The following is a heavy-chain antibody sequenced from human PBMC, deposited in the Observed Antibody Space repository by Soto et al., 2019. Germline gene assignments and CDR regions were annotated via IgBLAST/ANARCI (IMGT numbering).Heavy chain of an antibody. J-gene: IGHJ4*02. Sequence: EVQLVESGGGLVQPGGSLRLSCAASGFALSSYSMNWVRQAPGRGLEWVSYISRTGSYIHYADFVKGRFTISRDNAENSLFLQVDSLRVEDVAVYYCARAPDELAYWGQGTLVTVSS. CDR3: ARAPDELAY. CDR1: GFALSSYS. CDR2: ISRTGSYI. V-gene: IGHV3-48*03.